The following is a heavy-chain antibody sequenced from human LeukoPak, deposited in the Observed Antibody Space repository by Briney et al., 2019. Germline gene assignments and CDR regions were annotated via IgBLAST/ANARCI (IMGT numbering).Heavy chain of an antibody. CDR1: GFTVSSNY. J-gene: IGHJ4*02. D-gene: IGHD5-24*01. CDR3: AKDVSQRRDGYNYFDY. Sequence: GGSLRLSCAASGFTVSSNYMSWVRQAPGKGLEWVSVIYSSDNTNYADSVKGRFTISRHNSKNTLYLQMNSLRAEDTAVYYCAKDVSQRRDGYNYFDYWGQGTLVTVSS. CDR2: IYSSDNT. V-gene: IGHV3-53*04.